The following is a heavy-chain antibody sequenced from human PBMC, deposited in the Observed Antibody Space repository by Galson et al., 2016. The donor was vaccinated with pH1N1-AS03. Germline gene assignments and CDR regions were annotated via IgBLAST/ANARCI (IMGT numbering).Heavy chain of an antibody. Sequence: SLRLSCAASGFTFSSYWMHWVRQAPGKGLVWVSRINSDRRSTSYADSVKGRFTISRDNAKNTLYLQMNSLRAEDTAVYYCARWIGGVGATKYYFDYWGQGTLVTVSS. V-gene: IGHV3-74*01. CDR2: INSDRRST. J-gene: IGHJ4*02. CDR1: GFTFSSYW. D-gene: IGHD1-26*01. CDR3: ARWIGGVGATKYYFDY.